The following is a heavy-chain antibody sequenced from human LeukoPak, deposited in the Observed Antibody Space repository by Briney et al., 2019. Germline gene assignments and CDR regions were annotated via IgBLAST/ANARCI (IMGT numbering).Heavy chain of an antibody. CDR2: INHSGST. CDR3: ARVVTDYYYYMDV. D-gene: IGHD3-22*01. Sequence: PSETLSLTCAVYGGSFSGYYWSWIRQPPGKGLEWIGEINHSGSTNYNPSLKSRVTISVDTSKNQFSLKLSSVTAADTAVYYCARVVTDYYYYMDVWGKGTTVTISS. J-gene: IGHJ6*03. V-gene: IGHV4-34*01. CDR1: GGSFSGYY.